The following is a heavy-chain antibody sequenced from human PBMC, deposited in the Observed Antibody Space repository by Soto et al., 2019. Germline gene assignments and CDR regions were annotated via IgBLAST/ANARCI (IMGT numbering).Heavy chain of an antibody. Sequence: SETLSLTCAVSGVSIHNSHSFWGWIRQPPGKGLEFIGSVYYSGGASYNPSLKSRVTISIDTSKNQFSLRVNSVTAADTAVYYCGRVVEGATRHTDFDSWGQGILVTVS. CDR3: GRVVEGATRHTDFDS. CDR1: GVSIHNSHSF. V-gene: IGHV4-39*01. D-gene: IGHD2-15*01. J-gene: IGHJ5*01. CDR2: VYYSGGA.